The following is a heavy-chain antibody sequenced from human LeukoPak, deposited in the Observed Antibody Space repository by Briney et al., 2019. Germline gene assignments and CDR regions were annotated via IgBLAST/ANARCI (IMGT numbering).Heavy chain of an antibody. V-gene: IGHV1-8*01. J-gene: IGHJ5*02. CDR1: GYTFTSYD. Sequence: ASVTVSCKASGYTFTSYDINWVRQAPGQGLEWMGWMNPNSGNTGYAQKFQGRVTMTRNTSISTAYMELSSLRSEDTAVYYCASWFYDSSGYYFSGFDPWGQGTLVTVSS. CDR2: MNPNSGNT. D-gene: IGHD3-22*01. CDR3: ASWFYDSSGYYFSGFDP.